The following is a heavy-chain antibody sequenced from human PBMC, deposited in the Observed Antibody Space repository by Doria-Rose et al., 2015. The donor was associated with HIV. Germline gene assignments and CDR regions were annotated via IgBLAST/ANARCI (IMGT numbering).Heavy chain of an antibody. CDR1: GDSISSGDSF. CDR2: ISSSGTT. D-gene: IGHD3-10*01. Sequence: QVQLQESGPGLVRPSQTLSLTCTVSGDSISSGDSFWSWIRQPPGKGPEWIGYISSSGTTYYYPSLRGRLTISLDASKNQFSLTLNSVTAADTAVYYCARARNYGFPHFFDFWGQEPWSPSPQ. CDR3: ARARNYGFPHFFDF. V-gene: IGHV4-30-4*01. J-gene: IGHJ4*01.